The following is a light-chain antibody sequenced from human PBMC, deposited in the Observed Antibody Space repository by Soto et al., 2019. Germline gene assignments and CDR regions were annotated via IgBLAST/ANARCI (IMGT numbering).Light chain of an antibody. CDR3: CSFAGRPWV. Sequence: QSALTQPASVSGSPGQSITISCSGTGSDVGSYNLVSWYKHHPGKAPKLIIYQVTKRPSGVSNRFSGSKSGNTASLTISGLQSADEADYYCCSFAGRPWVFGGGTQLTVL. V-gene: IGLV2-23*02. CDR1: GSDVGSYNL. CDR2: QVT. J-gene: IGLJ3*02.